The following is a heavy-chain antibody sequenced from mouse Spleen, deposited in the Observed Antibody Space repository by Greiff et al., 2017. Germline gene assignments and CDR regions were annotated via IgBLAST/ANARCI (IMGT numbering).Heavy chain of an antibody. CDR1: GFTFSSYG. V-gene: IGHV5-6*01. Sequence: DVQLVESGGDLVKPGGSLKLSCAASGFTFSSYGMSWVRQTPDKRLEWVATISSGGSYTYYPDSVKGRFTISRDNAKNTLYLQMSSLKSEDTAMYYCARHSFITTVVAPFDYWGQGTTLTVSS. CDR3: ARHSFITTVVAPFDY. CDR2: ISSGGSYT. J-gene: IGHJ2*01. D-gene: IGHD1-1*01.